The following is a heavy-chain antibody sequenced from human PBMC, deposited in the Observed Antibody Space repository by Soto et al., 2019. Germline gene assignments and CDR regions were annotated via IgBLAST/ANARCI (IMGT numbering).Heavy chain of an antibody. CDR1: GFTFSTYT. J-gene: IGHJ5*02. Sequence: GGSLRLSCAASGFTFSTYTMNWVRQAPGKGLEWVSSITGSSDSIYYADSLKGRFTISRDNAKNSLFLQMSRLRAEDTAVYYCARGSVIATFSWGQGTLVTVSS. V-gene: IGHV3-21*01. CDR3: ARGSVIATFS. CDR2: ITGSSDSI. D-gene: IGHD2-21*01.